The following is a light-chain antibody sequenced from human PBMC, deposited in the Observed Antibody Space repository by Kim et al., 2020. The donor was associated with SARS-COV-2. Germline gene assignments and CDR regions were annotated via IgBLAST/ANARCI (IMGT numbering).Light chain of an antibody. Sequence: QSVMTQPPSVSGAPGQRVSISCTGSSSNIGAGYDVQWYQQFPGTSPKLLMYGNNNRPSGVPDRFSGSKSGTSASLAITGVQAEDEADYYCQSYDTSLSGYVFGGGTKVTVL. CDR2: GNN. CDR1: SSNIGAGYD. CDR3: QSYDTSLSGYV. J-gene: IGLJ3*02. V-gene: IGLV1-40*01.